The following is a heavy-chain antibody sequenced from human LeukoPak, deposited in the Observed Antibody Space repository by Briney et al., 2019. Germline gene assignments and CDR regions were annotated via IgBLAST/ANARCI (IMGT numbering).Heavy chain of an antibody. V-gene: IGHV3-74*01. Sequence: GGSLRLSCAASGFTFTTYWMHWVRQAPGKGLVWVSRINSDGSSTSYADSVKGRFTISRDNAKNTLYLQMNSLRAEDTAVYYYARSTTSGYSSSWYWRKGYYFDYWGQGTLVTVSS. D-gene: IGHD6-13*01. CDR2: INSDGSST. CDR1: GFTFTTYW. CDR3: ARSTTSGYSSSWYWRKGYYFDY. J-gene: IGHJ4*02.